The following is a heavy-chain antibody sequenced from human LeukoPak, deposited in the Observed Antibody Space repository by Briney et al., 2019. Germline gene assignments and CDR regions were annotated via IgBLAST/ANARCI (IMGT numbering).Heavy chain of an antibody. CDR3: ARDQTPFY. J-gene: IGHJ4*02. D-gene: IGHD2-15*01. V-gene: IGHV3-21*01. CDR2: ISSSSSYI. CDR1: GFTFSNHG. Sequence: GGSLRLSCAASGFTFSNHGMNWVRQAPGKGLEWVSSISSSSSYIYYADSVKGRFTISRDNAKNSLYLQMNSLRAEDTAVYYCARDQTPFYWGQGSLVTVSS.